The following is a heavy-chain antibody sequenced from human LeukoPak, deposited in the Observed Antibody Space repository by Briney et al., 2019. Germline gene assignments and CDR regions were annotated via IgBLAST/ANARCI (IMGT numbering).Heavy chain of an antibody. V-gene: IGHV1-18*01. D-gene: IGHD2-15*01. CDR1: GYTFTSYG. Sequence: ASVKVSCKASGYTFTSYGISWARQAPGQGLEWMGWISAYNGNTNYAQKLQGRVTMTTDTSTSTAYMELRSLRSDDTAVYYCARTEQGYCSGGSCYSAEYFQHWGQGTLVTVSS. J-gene: IGHJ1*01. CDR2: ISAYNGNT. CDR3: ARTEQGYCSGGSCYSAEYFQH.